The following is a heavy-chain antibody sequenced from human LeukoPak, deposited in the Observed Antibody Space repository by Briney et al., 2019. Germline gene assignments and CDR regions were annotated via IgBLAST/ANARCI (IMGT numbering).Heavy chain of an antibody. J-gene: IGHJ4*02. CDR3: ARDSSGWYLGY. CDR2: IFYRGSP. Sequence: SETLSLTCTVSGGSIDGSTGHWGWIRQPPGKGLEWIGSIFYRGSPYYNPSLNSRVTISIDTSKSQFSLELTSVTAADTAVYYCARDSSGWYLGYWGQGTLVTVSS. V-gene: IGHV4-39*07. CDR1: GGSIDGSTGH. D-gene: IGHD6-19*01.